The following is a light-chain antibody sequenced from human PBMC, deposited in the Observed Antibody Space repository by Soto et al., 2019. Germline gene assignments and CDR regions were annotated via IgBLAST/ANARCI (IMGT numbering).Light chain of an antibody. V-gene: IGLV2-8*01. J-gene: IGLJ2*01. CDR2: EVT. CDR3: SSYAGNNNLL. Sequence: QSALTQPPSASGSPGQSVTFSCTGTSSDIGDYNYVSWYQQHPGKAPKLMIYEVTKRPSGVPDRFSGSKSGNTASLTVSGLQADDEADYYCSSYAGNNNLLFGGGTKLTVL. CDR1: SSDIGDYNY.